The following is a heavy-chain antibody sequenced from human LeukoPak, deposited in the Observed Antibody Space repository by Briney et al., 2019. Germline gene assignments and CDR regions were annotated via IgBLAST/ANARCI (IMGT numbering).Heavy chain of an antibody. CDR1: GVSISSSSYY. D-gene: IGHD6-19*01. Sequence: SSETLSLTCTVSGVSISSSSYYWGWIRQPPGKGLEWIGSIYYSGSTYYNPSLKSRVTISVDTSKNQFSLKLSSVTAADTAVYYCATIGRYAYAFDIWGQGTMVTVSS. J-gene: IGHJ3*02. V-gene: IGHV4-39*07. CDR3: ATIGRYAYAFDI. CDR2: IYYSGST.